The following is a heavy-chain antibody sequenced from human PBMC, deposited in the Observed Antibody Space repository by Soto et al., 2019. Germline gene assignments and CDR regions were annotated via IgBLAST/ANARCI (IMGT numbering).Heavy chain of an antibody. Sequence: ASVKVSCKASGGTFSSYAISWVRQAPGQGLEWMGGIIPIFGTANYAQKFQGRVTITADESTSTAYMELSSLRSEDTAVYYCAREGNWNASRYYYYGMDVWGQGTTVTVSS. CDR2: IIPIFGTA. D-gene: IGHD1-20*01. J-gene: IGHJ6*02. CDR3: AREGNWNASRYYYYGMDV. V-gene: IGHV1-69*13. CDR1: GGTFSSYA.